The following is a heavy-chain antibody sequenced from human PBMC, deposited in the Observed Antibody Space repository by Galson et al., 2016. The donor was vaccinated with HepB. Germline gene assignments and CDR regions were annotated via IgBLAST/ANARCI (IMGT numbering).Heavy chain of an antibody. CDR3: GKHGGFDY. CDR2: ITASGTTT. J-gene: IGHJ4*02. V-gene: IGHV3-23*01. CDR1: GFSFSTSG. Sequence: SLRLSCAASGFSFSTSGMSWVRQTPGRGLERLSGITASGTTTHYADSVRGRFTISRDNSKNTLYLYMSGLRAGDTAVYYCGKHGGFDYWGQGALVTVSS. D-gene: IGHD3-16*01.